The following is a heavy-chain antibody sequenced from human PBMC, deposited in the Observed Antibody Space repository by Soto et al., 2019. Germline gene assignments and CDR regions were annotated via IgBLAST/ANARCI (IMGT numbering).Heavy chain of an antibody. V-gene: IGHV1-69*13. Sequence: ASVKVSCKASGGTFSSYAISWVRQAPGQGLEWMGGIIPIFGTANYAQKFQGRVTITADESTSTAYMELSSLRSEDTAVYYCANHGADPLRNWFDPWGQGTLVTVSS. CDR2: IIPIFGTA. J-gene: IGHJ5*02. D-gene: IGHD4-17*01. CDR3: ANHGADPLRNWFDP. CDR1: GGTFSSYA.